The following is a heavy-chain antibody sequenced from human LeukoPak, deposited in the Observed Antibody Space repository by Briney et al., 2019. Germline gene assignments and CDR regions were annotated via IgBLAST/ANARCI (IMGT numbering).Heavy chain of an antibody. V-gene: IGHV4-61*02. J-gene: IGHJ4*02. Sequence: SETLSLTRTVSGGSISSGSYYWSWIRQPAGKGLEWIGRIYTSGSTNYNPSLKSRVTISVDTSKNQFSLKLSSVTAADTAVYYCARDRYYDSSGPPDWGQGTLVTVSS. CDR3: ARDRYYDSSGPPD. D-gene: IGHD3-22*01. CDR1: GGSISSGSYY. CDR2: IYTSGST.